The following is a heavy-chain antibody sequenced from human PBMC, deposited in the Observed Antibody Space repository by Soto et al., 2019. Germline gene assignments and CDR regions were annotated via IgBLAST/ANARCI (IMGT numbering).Heavy chain of an antibody. CDR2: IYYSGST. D-gene: IGHD3-16*02. V-gene: IGHV4-30-4*01. CDR3: ARAATLRLGELSLTVDY. CDR1: GGSISSGDYY. J-gene: IGHJ4*02. Sequence: SETLSLTCTVSGGSISSGDYYWSWIRQPPGKGLEWIGYIYYSGSTYHNPSLKSRVTISVDTSKNQFSLKLGSVTAADTAVYYCARAATLRLGELSLTVDYWGQGTLVTVSS.